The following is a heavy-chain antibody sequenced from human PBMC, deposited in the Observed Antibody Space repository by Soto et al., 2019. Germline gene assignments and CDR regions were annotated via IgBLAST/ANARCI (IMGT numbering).Heavy chain of an antibody. V-gene: IGHV3-30-3*01. CDR1: GFTCSSYD. Sequence: QVQLVESGVGVVQPGRSLRLSCAASGFTCSSYDMHWVRQAPGKGLEWVAVISYDGSNNYYTDSVKGRFTISRENSKNTLYLQLNSMRAEDTAVDYCARDWGSYFDYWGQGTLVTVSS. J-gene: IGHJ4*02. CDR3: ARDWGSYFDY. D-gene: IGHD3-16*01. CDR2: ISYDGSNN.